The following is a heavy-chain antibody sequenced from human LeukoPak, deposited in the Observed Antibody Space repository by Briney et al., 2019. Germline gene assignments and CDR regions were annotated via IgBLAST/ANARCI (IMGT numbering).Heavy chain of an antibody. CDR1: GFTFSSYG. V-gene: IGHV3-30*03. CDR2: ISYDGSNK. Sequence: GRSLRLSCAASGFTFSSYGMHWVRQAPGKGLEWVAVISYDGSNKYYADSVKGRFTISRDNSKNTLYLQMNSLRAEDTAVYYCARDDYYGSGSYFDYWGQGTLVTVSS. CDR3: ARDDYYGSGSYFDY. D-gene: IGHD3-10*01. J-gene: IGHJ4*02.